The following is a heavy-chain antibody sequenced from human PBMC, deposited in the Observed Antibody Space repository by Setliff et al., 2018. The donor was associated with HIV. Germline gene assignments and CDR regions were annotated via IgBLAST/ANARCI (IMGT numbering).Heavy chain of an antibody. V-gene: IGHV3-21*01. CDR1: GFTLGSYS. J-gene: IGHJ3*02. D-gene: IGHD1-26*01. CDR3: ARDIVGATADAFDI. Sequence: GGSLRLSCAASGFTLGSYSMSWVRQAPGKGLEWVSSISSRSTTIYYADSVKGRFTISRDNAKNSLYLQMNSLRAEDTAVYYCARDIVGATADAFDIWGQGTMVTV. CDR2: ISSRSTTI.